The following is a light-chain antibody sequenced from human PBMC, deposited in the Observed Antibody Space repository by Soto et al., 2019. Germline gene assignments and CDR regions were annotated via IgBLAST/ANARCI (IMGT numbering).Light chain of an antibody. J-gene: IGKJ1*01. Sequence: EIVMTQSPATLSVSPGERATLSCRASQSVNTNLAWYQQKPGQAPRLLIYGASTRATGIPARFSGSGSGTDVTLTISSLQSDDCAVYYYHQYTNRPPWTFGQGTRVDFK. CDR3: HQYTNRPPWT. V-gene: IGKV3-15*01. CDR1: QSVNTN. CDR2: GAS.